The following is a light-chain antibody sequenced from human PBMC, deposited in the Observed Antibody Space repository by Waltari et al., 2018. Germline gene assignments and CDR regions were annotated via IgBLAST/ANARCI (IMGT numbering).Light chain of an antibody. Sequence: IVLTQSPGTLSLSPGERATLSCRASQSVYTNYLAWYQQRPGQAPRLLIYGTFNRATGIPDRFSGSGSGTDFTLRITRLEPEDSAIYYRQQYSSASLTFGGGTKMEI. CDR1: QSVYTNY. CDR2: GTF. J-gene: IGKJ4*01. CDR3: QQYSSASLT. V-gene: IGKV3-20*01.